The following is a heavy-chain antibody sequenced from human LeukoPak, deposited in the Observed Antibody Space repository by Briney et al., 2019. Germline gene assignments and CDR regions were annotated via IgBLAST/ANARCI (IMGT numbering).Heavy chain of an antibody. CDR1: GFTFSSYA. J-gene: IGHJ4*02. CDR3: AKCRAKYDFWSGYLSSPFDY. V-gene: IGHV3-23*01. D-gene: IGHD3-3*01. CDR2: ISGSGGST. Sequence: PGASLRLSCAASGFTFSSYAMSWVRQAPGKGLEWVSAISGSGGSTYYAGSVKGRFTISRDNSKNTLYLQMNSLRAEDTAVYYCAKCRAKYDFWSGYLSSPFDYWGQGTLVTVSS.